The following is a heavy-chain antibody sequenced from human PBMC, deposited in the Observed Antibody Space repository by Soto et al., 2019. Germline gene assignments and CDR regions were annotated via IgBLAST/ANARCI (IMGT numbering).Heavy chain of an antibody. J-gene: IGHJ5*02. CDR1: GFTFRNYG. CDR3: AKGDWFDP. CDR2: ISYDGSNK. Sequence: QVQLVESGGGVVQTGRSLRLSCAASGFTFRNYGMHWVRQAPGKGLEWGAVISYDGSNKYYADSVKGRFSISRDNSKNTLYLQMNSLRAEDTAVYYCAKGDWFDPWVQGTLVTVSS. V-gene: IGHV3-30*18.